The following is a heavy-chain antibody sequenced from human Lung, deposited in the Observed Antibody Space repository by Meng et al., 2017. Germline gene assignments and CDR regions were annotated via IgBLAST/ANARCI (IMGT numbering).Heavy chain of an antibody. D-gene: IGHD6-13*01. CDR1: GFSFTDAW. J-gene: IGHJ4*02. CDR2: IKSNSDGGTT. Sequence: VPLVESGGGLVKPGGSLSLSCVASGFSFTDAWMSWVRQAPGKGLEWVGRIKSNSDGGTTDYAAPVKGRFTISRDDSKNTLYLQMNSLITEDTAVYFCATGAAAADHWGQGTLVTVSS. V-gene: IGHV3-15*01. CDR3: ATGAAAADH.